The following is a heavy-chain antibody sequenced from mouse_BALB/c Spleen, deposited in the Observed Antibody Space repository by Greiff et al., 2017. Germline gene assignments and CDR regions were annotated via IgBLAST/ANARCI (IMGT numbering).Heavy chain of an antibody. CDR1: GYTFTSYW. CDR2: IYPSDSYT. V-gene: IGHV1-69*02. D-gene: IGHD2-1*01. Sequence: VQLQQPGAELVRPGASVKLSCKASGYTFTSYWINWVKQRPGQGLEWIGNIYPSDSYTNYNQKFKDKATLTVDKSSSTAYMQLSSPTSEDSAVYYCTRSGGNYDWFAYWGQGTLVTVSA. J-gene: IGHJ3*01. CDR3: TRSGGNYDWFAY.